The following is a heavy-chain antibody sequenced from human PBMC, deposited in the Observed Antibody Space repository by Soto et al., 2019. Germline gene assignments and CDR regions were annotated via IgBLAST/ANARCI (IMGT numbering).Heavy chain of an antibody. Sequence: EQLVESGGGVVQPGGSLRLSCVTSGFTFSAYDMHWVRQAPGKGLEWVAVISDDGSEKFYVDSVKGRFTISRDDSKSTVYLQMNSLRVEDTAVYYCAKGPNVYTPMIFFFYWGQGTLVTVSS. CDR1: GFTFSAYD. J-gene: IGHJ4*02. D-gene: IGHD5-18*01. CDR2: ISDDGSEK. V-gene: IGHV3-30*18. CDR3: AKGPNVYTPMIFFFY.